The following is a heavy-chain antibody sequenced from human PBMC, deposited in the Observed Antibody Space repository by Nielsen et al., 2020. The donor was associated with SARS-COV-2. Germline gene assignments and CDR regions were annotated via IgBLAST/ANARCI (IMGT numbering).Heavy chain of an antibody. J-gene: IGHJ6*03. Sequence: SETLSLTCTVSGGSISSSSYYWGWIRQPPGKGLEWIGSIYYTGSTYYNPSLKSRVTISVDTSKNQFSLKLSSVTAADTAVYYCARHVDYTTYYMDVWGKGTTVTVSS. D-gene: IGHD4-11*01. CDR3: ARHVDYTTYYMDV. CDR1: GGSISSSSYY. CDR2: IYYTGST. V-gene: IGHV4-39*01.